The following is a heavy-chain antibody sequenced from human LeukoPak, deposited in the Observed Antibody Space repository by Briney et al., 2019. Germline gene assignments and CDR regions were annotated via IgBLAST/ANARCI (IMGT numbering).Heavy chain of an antibody. J-gene: IGHJ4*02. D-gene: IGHD3-10*01. CDR1: GFTFSSYS. Sequence: GGSLRLSCAASGFTFSSYSMNWVRQAPGKGLEWVANIKQDGSEKYYVDSVKGRFTISRDNAKNSLYLQMNSLRAEDTAVYYCARDREYYGSGSLEEYYFDYWGQGTLVTVSS. CDR2: IKQDGSEK. CDR3: ARDREYYGSGSLEEYYFDY. V-gene: IGHV3-7*01.